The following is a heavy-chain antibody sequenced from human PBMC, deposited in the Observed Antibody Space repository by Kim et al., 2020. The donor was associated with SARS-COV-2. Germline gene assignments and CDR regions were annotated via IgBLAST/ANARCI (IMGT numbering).Heavy chain of an antibody. D-gene: IGHD1-1*01. CDR1: GFTFSDYP. V-gene: IGHV3-11*04. Sequence: GGSLRLSCAASGFTFSDYPMGWIRQAPGKGLEWVSYIARDTYVIHYVDSVKGRFTVSRDDAKNSLYLQMNSLRVEDTAFYYCVRDLQGLVVTTGRDHWGLGTLVTVSS. CDR2: IARDTYVI. J-gene: IGHJ4*02. CDR3: VRDLQGLVVTTGRDH.